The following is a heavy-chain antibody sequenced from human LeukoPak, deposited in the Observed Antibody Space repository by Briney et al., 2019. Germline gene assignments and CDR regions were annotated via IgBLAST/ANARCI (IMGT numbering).Heavy chain of an antibody. CDR3: ARDIYSRYLDQ. V-gene: IGHV3-33*01. Sequence: GGSLRLSCGVSGFTFRNHGMYWVRQAPGKGLEWLSVIWYDGSNQYYADSVKGRFIISRDNSKNTLFLQMNSLRAEDTAVYFCARDIYSRYLDQWGQGTLVTVSS. D-gene: IGHD4-11*01. CDR1: GFTFRNHG. CDR2: IWYDGSNQ. J-gene: IGHJ4*02.